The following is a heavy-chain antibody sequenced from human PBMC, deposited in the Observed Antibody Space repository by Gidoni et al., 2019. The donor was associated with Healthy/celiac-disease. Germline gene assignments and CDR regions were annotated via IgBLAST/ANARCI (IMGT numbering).Heavy chain of an antibody. Sequence: QVQLVESGGGVVEAGRSRRRSSAGCGVSFSSYAMHGFRQAPGKGLAWLAVISYDVSNKYYAHSVKGRFTISRDNSKNTLYLQMNSLRAEYTAVYYCARAGLSGSYDYWGQGTLVTVSS. CDR1: GVSFSSYA. J-gene: IGHJ4*02. V-gene: IGHV3-30-3*01. D-gene: IGHD1-26*01. CDR2: ISYDVSNK. CDR3: ARAGLSGSYDY.